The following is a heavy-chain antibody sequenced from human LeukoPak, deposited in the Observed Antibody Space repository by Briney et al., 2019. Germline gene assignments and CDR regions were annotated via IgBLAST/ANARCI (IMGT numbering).Heavy chain of an antibody. CDR3: ARDRPPRGYCFDY. Sequence: QPGRSLRLSCAASGFNFSTYALHWVRQAPGKGLEWVAVISYDGSNKYYADSVQGRFTISRDNSKNTLYLQMNSLRVEDAAVYYCARDRPPRGYCFDYWGQGTLVTVSS. CDR1: GFNFSTYA. J-gene: IGHJ4*02. V-gene: IGHV3-30*04. D-gene: IGHD3-22*01. CDR2: ISYDGSNK.